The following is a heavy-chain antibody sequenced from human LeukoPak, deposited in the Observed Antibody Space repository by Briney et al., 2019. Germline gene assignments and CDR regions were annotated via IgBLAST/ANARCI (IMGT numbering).Heavy chain of an antibody. CDR1: GYTFTSYY. D-gene: IGHD2-2*01. Sequence: ASVKVSCKASGYTFTSYYMHWVRQAPGQGLEWMGIINPSGGSTSYAQKFQGRVTMTRDTSISTAYMELSRLRSDDTAVYYCARDSAIVVVPAVLNWFDPWGQGTLVTVSS. CDR3: ARDSAIVVVPAVLNWFDP. CDR2: INPSGGST. V-gene: IGHV1-46*01. J-gene: IGHJ5*02.